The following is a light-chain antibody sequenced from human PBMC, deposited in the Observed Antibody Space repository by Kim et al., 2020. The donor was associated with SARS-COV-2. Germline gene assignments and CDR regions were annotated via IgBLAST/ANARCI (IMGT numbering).Light chain of an antibody. CDR3: QQYKTYSWT. Sequence: IQMTQSPSTLSASVGDRVTITCRASQSISSWLAWYRQKPGKAPNLLISKASSLESGVPSRFSGSGSGTEFTLTISSLQPDDFAAYYCQQYKTYSWTFGQGTKVDIK. V-gene: IGKV1-5*03. CDR1: QSISSW. J-gene: IGKJ1*01. CDR2: KAS.